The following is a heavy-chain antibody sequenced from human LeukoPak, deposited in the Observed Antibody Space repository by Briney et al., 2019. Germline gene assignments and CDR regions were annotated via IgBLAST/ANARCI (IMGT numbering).Heavy chain of an antibody. Sequence: ASVKVSCKASGGTFSSYAISWVRQAPGQGLEWMGRINPNSGGTNYAQKFQGRVTMTRDTSISTAYMELSRLRSDDTAVYYCARRAAAAEFDYWGQGTLVTVSS. V-gene: IGHV1-2*06. CDR3: ARRAAAAEFDY. CDR2: INPNSGGT. CDR1: GGTFSSYA. D-gene: IGHD6-13*01. J-gene: IGHJ4*02.